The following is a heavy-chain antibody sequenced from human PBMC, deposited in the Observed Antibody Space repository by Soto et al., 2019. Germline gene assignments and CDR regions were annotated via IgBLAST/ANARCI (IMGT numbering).Heavy chain of an antibody. CDR3: AREGGGYSYGYGVWFDY. CDR1: GFTFSSYA. V-gene: IGHV3-30-3*01. D-gene: IGHD5-18*01. J-gene: IGHJ4*02. Sequence: GGSLRLSCAASGFTFSSYAMHWVRQAPGKGLEWVAVISYDGSNKYYADSVKGRFTISRDNSKNTLYLQMNSLRAEDTAVYYCAREGGGYSYGYGVWFDYWGQGTLVTVSS. CDR2: ISYDGSNK.